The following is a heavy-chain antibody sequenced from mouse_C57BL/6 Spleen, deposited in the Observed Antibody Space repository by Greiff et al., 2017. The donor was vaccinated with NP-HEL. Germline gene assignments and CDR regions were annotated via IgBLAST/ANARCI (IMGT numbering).Heavy chain of an antibody. V-gene: IGHV1-52*01. CDR3: ARRDYYGSSYDWYFDV. CDR1: GYTFTSYW. CDR2: IDPSDSET. D-gene: IGHD1-1*01. Sequence: VQLQQPGAELVRPGSSVKLSCKASGYTFTSYWMHWVKQRPIQGLEWIGNIDPSDSETHYNQKFKDKATLTVDKSSSTAYMQLSSLTSEDSAVYYCARRDYYGSSYDWYFDVWGTGTTVTVSS. J-gene: IGHJ1*03.